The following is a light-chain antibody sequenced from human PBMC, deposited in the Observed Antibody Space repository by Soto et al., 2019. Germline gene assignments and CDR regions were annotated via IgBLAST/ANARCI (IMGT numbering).Light chain of an antibody. Sequence: DIQMTQSPSSLSAPVGDRVTITCRASQSVSNYLHWYQQKPGKAPNLLIYDASTLQSGVPSRFSGSGSGTDFTLTISSLQREDFATYYCQQSYYNPTFGQGTKV. J-gene: IGKJ1*01. CDR2: DAS. V-gene: IGKV1-39*01. CDR1: QSVSNY. CDR3: QQSYYNPT.